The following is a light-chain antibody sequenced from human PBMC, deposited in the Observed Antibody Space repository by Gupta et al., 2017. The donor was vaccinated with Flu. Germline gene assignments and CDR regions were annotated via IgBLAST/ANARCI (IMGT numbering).Light chain of an antibody. J-gene: IGKJ1*01. Sequence: DSQMSQSPSSLSASVGDRVTITRRVSQSTRNTLPWYQQKPGQAPRLVMYAASKVETGVPSRFSGCGSWTDFTLSISRLQPEEFTIYYCQQTHSSSRTFGQGTKVESK. CDR1: QSTRNT. V-gene: IGKV1-39*01. CDR3: QQTHSSSRT. CDR2: AAS.